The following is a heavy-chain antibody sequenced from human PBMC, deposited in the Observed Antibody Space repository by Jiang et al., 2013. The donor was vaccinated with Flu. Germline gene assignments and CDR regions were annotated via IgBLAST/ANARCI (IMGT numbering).Heavy chain of an antibody. CDR1: GYTFTSYG. V-gene: IGHV1-18*01. Sequence: GAEVKKPGASVKVSCKASGYTFTSYGISWVRQAPGQGLEWMGWISAYNGNTNYAQKLQGRVTMTTDTSTSTAYMELRSLRSDDTAVYYCARDPYYDILTGYYSKGPFFDYWGQGTLVTVSS. CDR2: ISAYNGNT. D-gene: IGHD3-9*01. J-gene: IGHJ4*02. CDR3: ARDPYYDILTGYYSKGPFFDY.